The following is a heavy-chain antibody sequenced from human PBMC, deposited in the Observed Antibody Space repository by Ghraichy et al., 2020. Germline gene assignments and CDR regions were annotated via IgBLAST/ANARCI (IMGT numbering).Heavy chain of an antibody. CDR1: GFTFSSYG. J-gene: IGHJ4*02. CDR3: AKGPTFATRTPGRDWVDY. D-gene: IGHD3-3*01. Sequence: GGSLRLSCAASGFTFSSYGMHWVRQAPGKGLAWVAVISFDGSNKYYADSVKGRFTISRDNSKNTLYLQMNSLRVEDTALYYCAKGPTFATRTPGRDWVDYWGQGALVTFSS. CDR2: ISFDGSNK. V-gene: IGHV3-30*18.